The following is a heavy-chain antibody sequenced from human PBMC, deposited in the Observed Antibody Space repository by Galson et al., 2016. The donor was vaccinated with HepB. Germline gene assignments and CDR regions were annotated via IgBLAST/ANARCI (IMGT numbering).Heavy chain of an antibody. CDR1: GFTFSSYG. CDR3: AKHRREGVLILGQGNALDV. V-gene: IGHV3-30*18. CDR2: VSHDGSET. D-gene: IGHD2-8*01. Sequence: SLRLSCAASGFTFSSYGLNWVRQAPGKGLEWVAVVSHDGSETYYVDSVKGRFTISRDNSKNTLYLQMSSLRPEDTAVYYCAKHRREGVLILGQGNALDVWGQGTMVTVSS. J-gene: IGHJ3*01.